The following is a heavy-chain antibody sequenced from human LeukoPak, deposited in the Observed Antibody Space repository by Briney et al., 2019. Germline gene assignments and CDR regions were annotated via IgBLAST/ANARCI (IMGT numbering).Heavy chain of an antibody. Sequence: SETLSLTCTVSGGSIRSYYWSWIRQPPGKGLEWIAYIYYSGSTNYNPSLKSRVTISVDTSKNQFSLKLSSVTAADTAVYYCARTTMVRGTYYMDVWGKGTTVTISS. V-gene: IGHV4-59*01. CDR2: IYYSGST. J-gene: IGHJ6*03. CDR1: GGSIRSYY. D-gene: IGHD3-10*01. CDR3: ARTTMVRGTYYMDV.